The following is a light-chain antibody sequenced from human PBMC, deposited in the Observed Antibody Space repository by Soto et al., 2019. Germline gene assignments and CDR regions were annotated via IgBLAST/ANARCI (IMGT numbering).Light chain of an antibody. CDR3: QQRSDWPWT. Sequence: DIVLTQSPATVSLSPGERVTLSCRASQSVSSHLAWYQQKPGQAPRLLVYDVSNRAAGIPTRFSGGGSGTDFTLTISNVEPEDFAVYYCQQRSDWPWTFGQGTKVDI. CDR2: DVS. CDR1: QSVSSH. J-gene: IGKJ1*01. V-gene: IGKV3-11*01.